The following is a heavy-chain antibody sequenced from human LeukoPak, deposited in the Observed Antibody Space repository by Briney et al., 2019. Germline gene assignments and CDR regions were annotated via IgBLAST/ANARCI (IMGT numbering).Heavy chain of an antibody. J-gene: IGHJ4*02. V-gene: IGHV1-2*02. D-gene: IGHD1-26*01. Sequence: ASVKVSCKASRYTFTGYYIHWVRLAPGQGLEWMGWINPNSGDTNYAQKFQGRVTMTRDTSIGTAYLELSRLRSDDTAVYYCARGRGSYSFDYWGQGTLVTVSS. CDR1: RYTFTGYY. CDR3: ARGRGSYSFDY. CDR2: INPNSGDT.